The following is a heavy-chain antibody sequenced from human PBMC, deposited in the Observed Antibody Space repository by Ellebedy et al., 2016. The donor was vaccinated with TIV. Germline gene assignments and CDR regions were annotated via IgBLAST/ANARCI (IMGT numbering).Heavy chain of an antibody. CDR3: ARHPKYYNGGHWFDP. CDR1: GGTFSSYA. D-gene: IGHD3-10*01. J-gene: IGHJ5*02. V-gene: IGHV1-69*13. Sequence: AASVKVSCKASGGTFSSYAISWVRQAPGQGLEWMGGIIPIFGTANYAQKFQGRVTITADESTSTAYMELSSLRSEDTAVYYCARHPKYYNGGHWFDPWGQGTLVTVSS. CDR2: IIPIFGTA.